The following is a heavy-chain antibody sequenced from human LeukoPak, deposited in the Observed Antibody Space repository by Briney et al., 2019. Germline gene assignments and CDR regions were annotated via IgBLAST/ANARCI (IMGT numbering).Heavy chain of an antibody. D-gene: IGHD3-22*01. CDR1: GYTFTSYG. Sequence: GASVKVSCKASGYTFTSYGISWVRQAPGQGLEWMGWISAYNGNTNYAQKLQGRVTMTTDTSTSTAYMELRSLRSDDTAVYYCARPYDSSDPWGAFGIWGQGTMVTVSS. J-gene: IGHJ3*02. CDR2: ISAYNGNT. CDR3: ARPYDSSDPWGAFGI. V-gene: IGHV1-18*01.